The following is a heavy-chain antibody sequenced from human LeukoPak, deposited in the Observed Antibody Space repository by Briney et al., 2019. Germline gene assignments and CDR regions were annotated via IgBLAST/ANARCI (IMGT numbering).Heavy chain of an antibody. D-gene: IGHD2-2*01. CDR2: MNPNSGNT. CDR3: ARYGVPAAQYYFDY. CDR1: GYTFTNYG. Sequence: ASVKVSCKASGYTFTNYGINWVRQATGQGLEWMGWMNPNSGNTGYAQKFQGRVTMTRNTSISTAYMELSSLRSEDTAVYYCARYGVPAAQYYFDYWGQGTLVTVSS. V-gene: IGHV1-8*02. J-gene: IGHJ4*02.